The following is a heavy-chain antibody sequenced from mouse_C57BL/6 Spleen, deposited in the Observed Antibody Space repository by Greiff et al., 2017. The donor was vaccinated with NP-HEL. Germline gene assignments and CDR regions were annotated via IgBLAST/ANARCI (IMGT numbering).Heavy chain of an antibody. CDR1: GYTFTSYW. J-gene: IGHJ2*01. V-gene: IGHV1-64*01. CDR2: IHPNSGST. CDR3: ARSGYDYDEGAFDY. Sequence: QVQLQQPGAELVKPGASVKLSCKASGYTFTSYWMHWVKQRPGQGLEWIGMIHPNSGSTNYNEKFKSKATLTVDKSSSTAYMQLSSRTSEDSAVYYCARSGYDYDEGAFDYWGQGTTLTVSS. D-gene: IGHD2-4*01.